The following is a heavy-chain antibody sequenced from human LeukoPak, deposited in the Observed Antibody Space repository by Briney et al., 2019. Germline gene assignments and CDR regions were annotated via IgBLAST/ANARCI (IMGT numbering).Heavy chain of an antibody. D-gene: IGHD6-13*01. J-gene: IGHJ3*02. Sequence: GGSLRLSCAASGFTFSSYAVSWVRQAPDKGLEWVALISYDGSSKYYAESVKGRFTISRDNSKKTLSLLMNSLGADDTAVYYCATWGAAAGTEDAFDIWGQGTMVTVSS. CDR3: ATWGAAAGTEDAFDI. CDR1: GFTFSSYA. CDR2: ISYDGSSK. V-gene: IGHV3-30-3*01.